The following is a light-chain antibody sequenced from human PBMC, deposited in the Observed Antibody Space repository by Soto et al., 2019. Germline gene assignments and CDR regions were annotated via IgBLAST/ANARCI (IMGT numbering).Light chain of an antibody. V-gene: IGKV1-5*03. CDR1: QSISSY. Sequence: DIQMTQSPSSLSASVGDRVTITCRASQSISSYLNWYQQKPGKAPKLLIYKASSLESGVPSRFRGRGSGTEFTLTISRLQPDDFETYYCQQYNSYSRTFGQGTKVDI. J-gene: IGKJ1*01. CDR2: KAS. CDR3: QQYNSYSRT.